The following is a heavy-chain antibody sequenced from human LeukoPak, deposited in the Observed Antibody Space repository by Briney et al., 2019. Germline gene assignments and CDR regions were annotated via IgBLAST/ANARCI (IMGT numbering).Heavy chain of an antibody. V-gene: IGHV4-34*01. Sequence: SEPLSLTCAVYGGSFSNYYWSWIRQPPGKGLEWIGEINDSGRTNYNPSLMSRVTVSVDTSKNQFSLRLTSVTATDTAVYYCARRWNYGRNYYIDVWGKGATVSVSS. CDR2: INDSGRT. J-gene: IGHJ6*03. CDR1: GGSFSNYY. D-gene: IGHD1-7*01. CDR3: ARRWNYGRNYYIDV.